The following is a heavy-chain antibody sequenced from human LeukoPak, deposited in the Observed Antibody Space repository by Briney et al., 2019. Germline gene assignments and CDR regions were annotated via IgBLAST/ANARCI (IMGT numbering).Heavy chain of an antibody. CDR3: ARGREITMIATRYYFDY. Sequence: GASVTVSCKASGGTFSSYAISWVRQAPGQGLEWVGGIIPVFGAANYAPRFQGRVTITADESTSTAYMDLYSLRSEDTAVYYCARGREITMIATRYYFDYWGQGTLVTVSS. V-gene: IGHV1-69*13. CDR2: IIPVFGAA. CDR1: GGTFSSYA. D-gene: IGHD3-22*01. J-gene: IGHJ4*02.